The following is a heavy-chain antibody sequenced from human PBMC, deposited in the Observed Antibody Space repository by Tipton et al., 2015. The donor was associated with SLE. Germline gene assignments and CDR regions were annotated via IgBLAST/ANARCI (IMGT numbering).Heavy chain of an antibody. V-gene: IGHV4-34*01. D-gene: IGHD3-16*01. CDR2: INHSGTT. CDR1: GGSFSGYF. J-gene: IGHJ4*02. Sequence: LRLSCAVYGGSFSGYFWSWIRQLPDKGLEWIGEINHSGTTNCNPSLKSRVTISVDTSKNQFSLKLSSVTAADTAVYYCVSGWGANHHHSYFESWGQGTLVTVSS. CDR3: VSGWGANHHHSYFES.